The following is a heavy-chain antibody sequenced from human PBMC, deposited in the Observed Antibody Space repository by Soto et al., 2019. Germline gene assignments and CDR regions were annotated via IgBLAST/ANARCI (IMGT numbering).Heavy chain of an antibody. Sequence: QVQLVESGGGLFQPGGSLRLSCAASGFTLGDYEMSWIRQAPGKGLEWVSFLSRSGNTIYYADSVKGRFSISRDNAKNSVFLQMNSLRVEDTALYYCATAGLTGTVWGQGTTVTVSS. CDR3: ATAGLTGTV. J-gene: IGHJ6*02. D-gene: IGHD3-9*01. CDR1: GFTLGDYE. CDR2: LSRSGNTI. V-gene: IGHV3-11*04.